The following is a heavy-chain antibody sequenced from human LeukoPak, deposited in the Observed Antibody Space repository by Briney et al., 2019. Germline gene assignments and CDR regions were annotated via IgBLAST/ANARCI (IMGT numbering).Heavy chain of an antibody. Sequence: SVKVSCKASGGTLSSYAISWVRQAPGQGLEWMGGIIPIFGTANYAQKFQGRVTITTDESTSTAYMELSSLRSEDTAVYYCARSVLQRYNWNHGDYWGQGTLVTVSS. CDR3: ARSVLQRYNWNHGDY. V-gene: IGHV1-69*05. J-gene: IGHJ4*02. CDR2: IIPIFGTA. D-gene: IGHD1-14*01. CDR1: GGTLSSYA.